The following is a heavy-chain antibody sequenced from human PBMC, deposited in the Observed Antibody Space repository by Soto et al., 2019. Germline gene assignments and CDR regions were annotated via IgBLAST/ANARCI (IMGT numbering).Heavy chain of an antibody. V-gene: IGHV3-21*02. CDR2: ITGSSSYI. J-gene: IGHJ4*02. CDR3: ARDVYYYDSSAYWAY. Sequence: EVQLGESGGGLVKPGGSLRLSCAASGFTFSSYSMNWVRQAPEKGLEWVSSITGSSSYIYYADSVKGRFTISRDNAKNSLYLQMNSLRAEDTAVYYCARDVYYYDSSAYWAYWGQGPLVTVSS. CDR1: GFTFSSYS. D-gene: IGHD3-22*01.